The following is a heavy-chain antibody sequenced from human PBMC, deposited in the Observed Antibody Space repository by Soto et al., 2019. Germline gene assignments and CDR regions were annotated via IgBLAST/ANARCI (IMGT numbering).Heavy chain of an antibody. CDR3: AREGYYYDSSGYCLDY. V-gene: IGHV1-69*13. Sequence: SVKVSCKASGGTFSSYAISWVRQAPGQGLEWMGGIIPIFGTANYAQKFQGRVTITADESTSTAYMELSSLRSEDTAVYYCAREGYYYDSSGYCLDYWGQGTLVTVSS. D-gene: IGHD3-22*01. CDR1: GGTFSSYA. CDR2: IIPIFGTA. J-gene: IGHJ4*02.